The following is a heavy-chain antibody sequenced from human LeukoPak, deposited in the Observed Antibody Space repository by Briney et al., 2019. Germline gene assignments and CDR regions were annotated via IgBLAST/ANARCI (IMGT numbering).Heavy chain of an antibody. CDR1: GFTFSSYM. CDR3: ARDGSGWSNWFDP. J-gene: IGHJ5*02. D-gene: IGHD6-19*01. CDR2: ISTSSSYI. Sequence: GGSLRLSCAASGFTFSSYMMNWVRQAPGKGLEWVSSISTSSSYIYYADSVKGRFAISRDNAKNSLFLQMNSLRAEDTAVYYCARDGSGWSNWFDPWGQGTLVTVSS. V-gene: IGHV3-21*01.